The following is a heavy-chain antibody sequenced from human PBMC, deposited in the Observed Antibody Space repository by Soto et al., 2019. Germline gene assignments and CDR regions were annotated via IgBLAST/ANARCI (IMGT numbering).Heavy chain of an antibody. Sequence: GGSLRLSCAASGFTFSSYAMSWVRQAPGKGLEWGSAISGSGGSTYYADSVKDRFTISRDNSKDTLYLQMNSLRAEDTAVYYCAKGVVVVVAATPAWFDPWGQGTLVTVSS. CDR2: ISGSGGST. CDR3: AKGVVVVVAATPAWFDP. D-gene: IGHD2-15*01. V-gene: IGHV3-23*01. J-gene: IGHJ5*02. CDR1: GFTFSSYA.